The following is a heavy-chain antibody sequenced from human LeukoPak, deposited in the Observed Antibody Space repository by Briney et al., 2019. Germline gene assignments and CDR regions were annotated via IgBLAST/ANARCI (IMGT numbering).Heavy chain of an antibody. D-gene: IGHD6-19*01. CDR3: AKGAVAGRGSMGAFDI. J-gene: IGHJ3*02. CDR2: INTDGSST. CDR1: GFTFSSYW. V-gene: IGHV3-74*01. Sequence: GGSLRLSCAASGFTFSSYWMHWVRQAPGKGLVWVSRINTDGSSTSYADSVKGRFTISRDNSKNTLYLQMNSLRAEDTAVYYCAKGAVAGRGSMGAFDIWGQGTMVTVSS.